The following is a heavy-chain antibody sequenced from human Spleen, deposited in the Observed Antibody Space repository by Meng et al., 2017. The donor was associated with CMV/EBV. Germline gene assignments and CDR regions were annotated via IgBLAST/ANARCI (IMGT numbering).Heavy chain of an antibody. J-gene: IGHJ6*02. V-gene: IGHV3-9*01. Sequence: SLKISCAASGFTFDDYAMHWVRQAPGKGLEWVSGISWNSGSIGYADSVKGRFTISRDNGKNSLYLQMNSLRAEDTALYYCARHIAVAGTWTSRLYYYYGMDVWGQGTTVTVSS. D-gene: IGHD6-13*01. CDR1: GFTFDDYA. CDR2: ISWNSGSI. CDR3: ARHIAVAGTWTSRLYYYYGMDV.